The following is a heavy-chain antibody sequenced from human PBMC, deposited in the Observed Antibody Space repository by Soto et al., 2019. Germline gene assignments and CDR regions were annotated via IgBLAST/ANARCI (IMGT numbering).Heavy chain of an antibody. CDR3: ARAVFFYSSSSVVIFDY. Sequence: SETLSLTCTVSGGSISSYYWSWIRQPPGKGLEWIGYIYYSGSTNYNPSLKSRVTISVDTSKNQFSLKLSSVTAADTAVYYCARAVFFYSSSSVVIFDYWGQGTLVTVSS. D-gene: IGHD6-6*01. CDR1: GGSISSYY. J-gene: IGHJ4*02. CDR2: IYYSGST. V-gene: IGHV4-59*01.